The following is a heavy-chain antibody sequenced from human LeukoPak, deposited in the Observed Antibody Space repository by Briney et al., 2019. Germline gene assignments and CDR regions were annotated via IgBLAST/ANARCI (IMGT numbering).Heavy chain of an antibody. CDR2: IYYTGST. CDR1: SGSISSYY. CDR3: ARQTSTGTFDY. Sequence: SETLSLTCTVSSGSISSYYWSWIRQPPGKGLEYIGYIYYTGSTNYNPSLMSGVGISLDTSKNQFSLKLSSVTAADTSVYYCARQTSTGTFDYWGQGTLVTVSS. V-gene: IGHV4-59*08. J-gene: IGHJ4*02. D-gene: IGHD1-14*01.